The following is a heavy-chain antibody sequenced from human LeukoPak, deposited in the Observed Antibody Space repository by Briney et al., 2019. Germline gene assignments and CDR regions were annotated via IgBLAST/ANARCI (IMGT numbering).Heavy chain of an antibody. Sequence: PGGSLRLSCAASGFTFSSYAMSWVRQAPGKGLEWVSAISGSGGSTYYADSVKGRFTISRDNSKNTLYLKMNSLRAEDTAVYYCAKLSSYYYGSGSYPIDYWGQGTLVTVSS. D-gene: IGHD3-10*01. J-gene: IGHJ4*02. CDR2: ISGSGGST. CDR3: AKLSSYYYGSGSYPIDY. CDR1: GFTFSSYA. V-gene: IGHV3-23*01.